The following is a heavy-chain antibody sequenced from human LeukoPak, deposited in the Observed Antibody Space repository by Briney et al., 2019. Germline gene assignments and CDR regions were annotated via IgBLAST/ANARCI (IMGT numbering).Heavy chain of an antibody. Sequence: PSETLSLTCAVYGGSFSGYYWSWIRQPPGKGLEWIGEINHSGSTNYNPSLKSRVTISVDTSKNQFSLKLSSVTAADTAVYYCARDSAVDRGYSYGFLDYYGMDVWGQGTTVTVSS. D-gene: IGHD5-18*01. CDR3: ARDSAVDRGYSYGFLDYYGMDV. J-gene: IGHJ6*02. CDR2: INHSGST. V-gene: IGHV4-34*01. CDR1: GGSFSGYY.